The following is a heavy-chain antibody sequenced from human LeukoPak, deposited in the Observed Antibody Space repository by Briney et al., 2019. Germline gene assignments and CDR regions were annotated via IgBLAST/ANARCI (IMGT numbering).Heavy chain of an antibody. J-gene: IGHJ4*02. D-gene: IGHD3-10*01. CDR2: FDPEDGET. Sequence: ASVKVSCKVSGYTLTELSMHWVRQAPGKGLEWMGGFDPEDGETIYAQKFQGRVTMTEDTSTDTAYMELSSLRSEDTAVYYCATYSPVKDYYGSGSPRDYWGQGTLVTVSS. CDR1: GYTLTELS. V-gene: IGHV1-24*01. CDR3: ATYSPVKDYYGSGSPRDY.